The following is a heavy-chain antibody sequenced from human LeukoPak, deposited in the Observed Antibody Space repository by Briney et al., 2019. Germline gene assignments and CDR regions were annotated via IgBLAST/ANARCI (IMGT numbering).Heavy chain of an antibody. CDR3: ARLRNAILTGYRFDP. D-gene: IGHD3-9*01. V-gene: IGHV4-34*01. CDR1: GGSFSGYY. CDR2: INHSGST. Sequence: PSETLSLTCAVYGGSFSGYYWSWIRQPPGKGLEWIGEINHSGSTNYNPSLKSRVTISVDTSKNQFSLKLSSVTAADTAVYYCARLRNAILTGYRFDPWGQGTLVTVSS. J-gene: IGHJ5*02.